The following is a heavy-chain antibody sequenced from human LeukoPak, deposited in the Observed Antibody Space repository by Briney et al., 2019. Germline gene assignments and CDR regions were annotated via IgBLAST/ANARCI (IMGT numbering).Heavy chain of an antibody. Sequence: GGSLRLSYSASGFTFSSYEMICVRQAPGKGLEWVSYISSSGNTIYYADSVKGRFTISRDNAENSLYLQMNSLRAEDTAVHYCARGGGYYGSGSLHYYYYGMDVWGQGTTVTVSS. CDR1: GFTFSSYE. J-gene: IGHJ6*02. CDR3: ARGGGYYGSGSLHYYYYGMDV. CDR2: ISSSGNTI. V-gene: IGHV3-48*03. D-gene: IGHD3-10*01.